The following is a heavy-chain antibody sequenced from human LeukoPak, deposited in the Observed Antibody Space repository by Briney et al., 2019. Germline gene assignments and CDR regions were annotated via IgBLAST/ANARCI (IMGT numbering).Heavy chain of an antibody. Sequence: GGSLRLSCAASGFTFSSYGMHWVRQAPGKGLEWVAVIWYDGSNKYYADSVKGRFTISRDNSKNTLYLQMNSLRAEDTAVYYCARCSGGSRYFDYWGQGTLVTVSS. CDR1: GFTFSSYG. CDR3: ARCSGGSRYFDY. CDR2: IWYDGSNK. J-gene: IGHJ4*02. V-gene: IGHV3-33*01. D-gene: IGHD2-15*01.